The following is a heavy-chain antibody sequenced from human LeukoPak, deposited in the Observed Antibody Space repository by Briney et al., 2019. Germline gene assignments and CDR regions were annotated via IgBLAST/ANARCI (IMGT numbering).Heavy chain of an antibody. Sequence: GASVKVSCKASGYTFTGYGISWVRQAPGQGLEWMGGIIPIFGTANYAQKFQGRVTITADESTSTAYMELSSLRSEDTAVYYCARVERGSSSWYAYFDYWGQGTLVTVSS. CDR3: ARVERGSSSWYAYFDY. D-gene: IGHD6-13*01. J-gene: IGHJ4*02. CDR2: IIPIFGTA. V-gene: IGHV1-69*13. CDR1: GYTFTGYG.